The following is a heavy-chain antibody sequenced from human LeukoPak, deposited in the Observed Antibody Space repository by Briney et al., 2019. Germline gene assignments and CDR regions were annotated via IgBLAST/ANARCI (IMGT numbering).Heavy chain of an antibody. CDR2: ISNNGGYT. J-gene: IGHJ4*02. D-gene: IGHD2-15*01. CDR1: GFTFSSSA. V-gene: IGHV3-23*01. Sequence: GGSLRLSCAASGFTFSSSAMSWVRQAPGKGLEWVSAISNNGGYTYYADSVQGRFTISRDNSKSTLCLQMNSLRAEDTAVYYCAKQLGYCSDGSCYFPYWGQGTLVTVFS. CDR3: AKQLGYCSDGSCYFPY.